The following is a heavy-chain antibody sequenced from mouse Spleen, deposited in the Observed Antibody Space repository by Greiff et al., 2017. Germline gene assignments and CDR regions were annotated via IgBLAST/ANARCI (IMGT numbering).Heavy chain of an antibody. V-gene: IGHV1-9*01. D-gene: IGHD1-1*01. CDR1: GYTFTGYW. Sequence: VQRVESGAELMKPGASVKLSCKATGYTFTGYWIEWVKQRPGHGLEWIGEILPGSGSTNYNEKFKGKATFTADTSSNTAYMQLSSLTTEDSAIYYCARSGITTVVATPIAYWGQGTLVTVSA. CDR3: ARSGITTVVATPIAY. CDR2: ILPGSGST. J-gene: IGHJ3*01.